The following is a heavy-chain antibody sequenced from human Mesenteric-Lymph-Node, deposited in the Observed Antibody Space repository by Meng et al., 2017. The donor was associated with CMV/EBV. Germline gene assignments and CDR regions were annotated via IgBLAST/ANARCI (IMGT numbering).Heavy chain of an antibody. V-gene: IGHV1-69*05. Sequence: GGSLRLSCAASGFTFTNYAMSWVRQAPGKGLEWVGGIIPTFGTPDYAQKFQGRVTITTEESTTTAYMELSSLRFEDTAVYYCAREVYTSGELTWDFYGLDVWGQGTTVTVSS. D-gene: IGHD7-27*01. CDR2: IIPTFGTP. J-gene: IGHJ6*02. CDR3: AREVYTSGELTWDFYGLDV. CDR1: GFTFTNYA.